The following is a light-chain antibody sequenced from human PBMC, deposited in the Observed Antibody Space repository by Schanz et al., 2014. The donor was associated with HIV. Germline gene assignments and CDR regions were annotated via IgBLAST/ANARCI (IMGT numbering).Light chain of an antibody. V-gene: IGKV1-5*03. CDR3: QQYNSFPWT. Sequence: DIQMTQSPSTLSASVGDRVTITCRASQSISTWLAWYQQKPGKAPKLLIFKTSTLETGVPSRFSGSGSGPEFTLTISSLQPDDSATYYCQQYNSFPWTFGQGTKVEI. J-gene: IGKJ1*01. CDR1: QSISTW. CDR2: KTS.